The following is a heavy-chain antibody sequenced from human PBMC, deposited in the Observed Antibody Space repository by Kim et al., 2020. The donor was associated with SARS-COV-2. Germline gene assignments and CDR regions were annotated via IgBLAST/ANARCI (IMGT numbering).Heavy chain of an antibody. CDR3: TTFTGYYYDSSGYYLDAFDI. D-gene: IGHD3-22*01. J-gene: IGHJ3*02. CDR2: IKSKTDGGTT. CDR1: GFTFSNAW. V-gene: IGHV3-15*01. Sequence: GGSLRLSCAASGFTFSNAWMSWVRQAPGKGLEWVGRIKSKTDGGTTDYAAPVKGRFTISRDDSKNTLYLQMNSLKTEDTAVYYCTTFTGYYYDSSGYYLDAFDIWGQGTMVTVSS.